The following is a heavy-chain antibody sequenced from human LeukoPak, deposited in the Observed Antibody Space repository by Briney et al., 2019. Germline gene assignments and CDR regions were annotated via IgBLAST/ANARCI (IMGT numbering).Heavy chain of an antibody. CDR3: ARGRYNSKTDFDY. CDR2: INHSGST. Sequence: SETLSLTCAVYGGSFSGYYWSWIRQPPGKGLEWIGEINHSGSTNYNPSLKSRVTISLDTSNNQFSLRLFSVSAADTAVYYCARGRYNSKTDFDYWGQGTLVTVSS. V-gene: IGHV4-34*01. CDR1: GGSFSGYY. D-gene: IGHD3-16*02. J-gene: IGHJ4*02.